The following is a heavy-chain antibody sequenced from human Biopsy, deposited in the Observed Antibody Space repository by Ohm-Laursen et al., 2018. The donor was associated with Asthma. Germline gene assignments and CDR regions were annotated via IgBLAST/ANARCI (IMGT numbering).Heavy chain of an antibody. CDR2: ISSSGSTR. V-gene: IGHV3-11*01. CDR3: ARVFESSEWGPFYHFGLDV. J-gene: IGHJ6*02. Sequence: SLRLSCAASGFSFSDYYMTWMRQSPGKGLEWVSSISSSGSTRYPAESVMGRFTISRDNAQKSLFLQMGSLRAEDTAIYYCARVFESSEWGPFYHFGLDVWGQGTTVAVSS. CDR1: GFSFSDYY. D-gene: IGHD6-25*01.